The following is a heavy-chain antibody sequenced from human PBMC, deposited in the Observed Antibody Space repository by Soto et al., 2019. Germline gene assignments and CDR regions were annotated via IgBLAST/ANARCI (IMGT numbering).Heavy chain of an antibody. Sequence: SGPTLVNPTQTLTLTCTFSGFSLSTSGVGVGWIRQPPGKALEWLALIYWNDDKRYSPSLKSRLTITKDTSKNQVVLTMTNMDPVDTATYYCALSPRLPYDYAWGSYRPDAFDIWGQGTMVTVSS. CDR1: GFSLSTSGVG. J-gene: IGHJ3*02. V-gene: IGHV2-5*01. CDR3: ALSPRLPYDYAWGSYRPDAFDI. D-gene: IGHD3-16*02. CDR2: IYWNDDK.